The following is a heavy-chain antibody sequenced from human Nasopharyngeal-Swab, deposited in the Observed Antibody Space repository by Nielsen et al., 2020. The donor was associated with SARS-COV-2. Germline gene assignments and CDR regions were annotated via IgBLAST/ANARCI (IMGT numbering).Heavy chain of an antibody. CDR3: ASFPPDYYGSGSELYYYGMDV. CDR2: IIPIFGTA. CDR1: GGTFSSYA. J-gene: IGHJ6*02. V-gene: IGHV1-69*13. Sequence: SVKVSCKASGGTFSSYAISWVRQAPGQGLEWMGGIIPIFGTANYAQKFQGRVTITADESTSTAYMELSSLRSEDTAVYYCASFPPDYYGSGSELYYYGMDVWGQGTTVTASS. D-gene: IGHD3-10*01.